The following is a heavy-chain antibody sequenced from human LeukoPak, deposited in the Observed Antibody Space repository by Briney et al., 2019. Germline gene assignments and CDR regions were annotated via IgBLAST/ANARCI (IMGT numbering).Heavy chain of an antibody. V-gene: IGHV3-23*01. CDR2: IGGGGGDT. D-gene: IGHD3-16*01. J-gene: IGHJ4*02. CDR3: AKGGRGTYDS. Sequence: GSLRLSCAASGFAFSSYIMAWVRQAPGKGLEWVSSIGGGGGDTYYADSVKGRFTISRDNSKNTLSLQMNSLRADDTAVYYCAKGGRGTYDSWGQGTLVTVSS. CDR1: GFAFSSYI.